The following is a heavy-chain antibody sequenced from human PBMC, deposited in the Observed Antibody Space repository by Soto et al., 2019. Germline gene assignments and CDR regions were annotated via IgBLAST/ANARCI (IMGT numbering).Heavy chain of an antibody. D-gene: IGHD6-6*01. CDR1: GFTFSSYS. V-gene: IGHV3-21*01. Sequence: KPGGSLRLSCAASGFTFSSYSMNWVRQAPGKGLEWVSSISSSSSYIYYADSVKGRFTISRDNAKNSLYLQMNSLRAEDTAVYYCARDPQPRGVYSSSWYFDYWGQGTLVTVSS. CDR2: ISSSSSYI. CDR3: ARDPQPRGVYSSSWYFDY. J-gene: IGHJ4*02.